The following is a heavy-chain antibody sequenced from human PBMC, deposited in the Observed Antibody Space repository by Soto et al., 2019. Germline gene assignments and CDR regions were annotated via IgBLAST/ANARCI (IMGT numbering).Heavy chain of an antibody. V-gene: IGHV3-9*01. CDR2: ISWNSGSI. CDR3: AKDMGYGGNSGLAMRRFDY. D-gene: IGHD4-17*01. Sequence: EVQLVESGGGLVQPGRSLRLSCAASGFTFDDYAMHWVRQAPGKGLEWVSGISWNSGSIGYADSVKGRFTISRDNAKNSLYLQMNSLRAEDTAFYYCAKDMGYGGNSGLAMRRFDYWCQGTLVTVSS. CDR1: GFTFDDYA. J-gene: IGHJ4*02.